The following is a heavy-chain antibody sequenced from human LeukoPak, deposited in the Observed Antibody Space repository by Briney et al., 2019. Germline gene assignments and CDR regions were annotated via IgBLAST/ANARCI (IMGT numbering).Heavy chain of an antibody. CDR1: GYTFIHHW. CDR2: INPTGTTT. D-gene: IGHD4-11*01. J-gene: IGHJ6*03. CDR3: ARGNYGPVLYYYYYMDV. Sequence: GASVKVSCKASGYTFIHHWMHWVRQAPGQGLEWVGLINPTGTTTLYAQKFQGRITLTRDMSATTDYMELSRLRSDDTAVYYCARGNYGPVLYYYYYMDVWSKGTTVTVSS. V-gene: IGHV1-46*01.